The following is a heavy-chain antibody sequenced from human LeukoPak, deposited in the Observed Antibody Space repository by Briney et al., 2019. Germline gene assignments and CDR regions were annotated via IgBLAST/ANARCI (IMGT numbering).Heavy chain of an antibody. J-gene: IGHJ4*02. CDR3: ARDHSGYLTYYFDY. CDR2: IYSGGST. D-gene: IGHD3-22*01. CDR1: GFTASSNY. V-gene: IGHV3-53*01. Sequence: GGSLRLSCAASGFTASSNYMSWVRHAPGKGLEWVSVIYSGGSTYYADSVKGRFTISRDNSKNTLYLQMNSLRAEDTAVYYCARDHSGYLTYYFDYWGQGTLVTVSS.